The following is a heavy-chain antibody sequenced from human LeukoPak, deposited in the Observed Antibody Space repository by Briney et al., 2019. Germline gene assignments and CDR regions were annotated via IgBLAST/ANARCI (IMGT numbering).Heavy chain of an antibody. CDR1: GGTFSSYA. CDR2: IIPIFGTA. Sequence: SVKVSCKASGGTFSSYAISWVRQAPGQGLEWMGGIIPIFGTANYAQKFQGRVTITTDESTSTAYMELSSLRSEDTAVYHCARGYSSSSGYLRPFDYWGQGTLATVSS. D-gene: IGHD6-6*01. V-gene: IGHV1-69*05. CDR3: ARGYSSSSGYLRPFDY. J-gene: IGHJ4*02.